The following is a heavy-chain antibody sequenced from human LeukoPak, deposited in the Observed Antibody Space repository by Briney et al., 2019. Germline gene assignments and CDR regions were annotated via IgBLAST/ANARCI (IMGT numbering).Heavy chain of an antibody. J-gene: IGHJ4*02. CDR2: IKQDGSEK. CDR1: GFTFSSYW. V-gene: IGHV3-7*01. CDR3: ARVRRMVIDYFDY. D-gene: IGHD3-22*01. Sequence: GGSLRLSCAASGFTFSSYWMSRVRQAPGKGLEWVANIKQDGSEKYYVDSVKGRFTISRDNAKNSLYLQMNSLRAEDTAVYYCARVRRMVIDYFDYWGQGTLVTVSS.